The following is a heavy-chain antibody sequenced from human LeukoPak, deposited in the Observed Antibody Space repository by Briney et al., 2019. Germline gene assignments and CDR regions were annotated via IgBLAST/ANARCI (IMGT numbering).Heavy chain of an antibody. CDR1: GFTFSSYA. D-gene: IGHD2-15*01. Sequence: GGSLRLSCAASGFTFSSYAMGWVRQAPGKGLEWVSAISGSGGSTYYADSVKGRFTISRDNFKNTLYLQMNSLRAEDTAVYYCAKEEPYCSGVSCYQCYMDVWGRGTTVTVSS. V-gene: IGHV3-23*01. CDR3: AKEEPYCSGVSCYQCYMDV. J-gene: IGHJ6*03. CDR2: ISGSGGST.